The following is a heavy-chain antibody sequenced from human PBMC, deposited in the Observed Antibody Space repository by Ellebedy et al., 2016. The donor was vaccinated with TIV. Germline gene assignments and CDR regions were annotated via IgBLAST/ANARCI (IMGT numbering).Heavy chain of an antibody. CDR2: IYTSGNT. D-gene: IGHD1-26*01. Sequence: MPSETLSLTCTVSGASLSSAYWSRIRQSAGKGLEWIGRIYTSGNTNYNPSLKSRVTMSVDTSKNHFSLKLTPVTAADTARYYCARGGSFANFWGQGILVTVSS. V-gene: IGHV4-4*07. CDR3: ARGGSFANF. CDR1: GASLSSAY. J-gene: IGHJ4*02.